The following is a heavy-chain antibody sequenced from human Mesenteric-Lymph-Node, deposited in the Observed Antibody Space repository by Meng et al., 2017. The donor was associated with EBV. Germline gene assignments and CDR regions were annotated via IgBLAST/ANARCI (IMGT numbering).Heavy chain of an antibody. V-gene: IGHV1-18*01. Sequence: QVQVMQSGAEVKKPGASVKLSCKASGYTFTSFGISWVRQAPGQGLEWMGWISAYNGNTNYAQKFQGRVTMTTDTSTSTAYMELRSLTSDDTAVYYCSRVWFGELSSDYWGQGTLVTVSS. CDR1: GYTFTSFG. D-gene: IGHD3-10*01. J-gene: IGHJ4*02. CDR2: ISAYNGNT. CDR3: SRVWFGELSSDY.